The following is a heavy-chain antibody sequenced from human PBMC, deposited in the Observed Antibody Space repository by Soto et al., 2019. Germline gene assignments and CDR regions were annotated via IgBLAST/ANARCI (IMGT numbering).Heavy chain of an antibody. CDR3: ARVGPWVPYYYDSSPYTFENWFDP. V-gene: IGHV4-4*07. CDR1: CDSINNYY. CDR2: IYHGGIT. Sequence: SETLSLTGTVSCDSINNYYWSWMRLPAGKGLDCIGSIYHGGITYYNPSLNSRVTLSIYVTNNHVSLILNSVTAADTAVYYCARVGPWVPYYYDSSPYTFENWFDPWGQGTLVTVSS. J-gene: IGHJ5*02. D-gene: IGHD3-22*01.